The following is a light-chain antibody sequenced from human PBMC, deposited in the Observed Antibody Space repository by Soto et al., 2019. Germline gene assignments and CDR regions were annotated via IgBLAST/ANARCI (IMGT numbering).Light chain of an antibody. V-gene: IGKV1-5*03. J-gene: IGKJ4*01. CDR1: QSISSW. CDR3: QQYNSYPLT. Sequence: DIQRTHSPATLSASVGAGLPITVGASQSISSWLAWYQQKPGKAPKLLIYKASSLESGVPSRFSGSGSGTEFTLTISSLQPDDFATYYCQQYNSYPLTFGGGTKVDIK. CDR2: KAS.